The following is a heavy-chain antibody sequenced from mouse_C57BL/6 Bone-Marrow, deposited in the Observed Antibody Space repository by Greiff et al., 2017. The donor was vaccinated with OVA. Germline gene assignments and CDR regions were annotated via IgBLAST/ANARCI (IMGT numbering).Heavy chain of an antibody. CDR1: GFTFSSYA. Sequence: EVKLMESGGGLVKPGGSLKLSCAASGFTFSSYAMSWVRQTPEKRLEWVATISDGGSYTYYPDNVKGRFTISRDNAKNNLYLQMSHLKSEDTAMYYCARDKRAWFAYWGQGTLVTVSA. CDR2: ISDGGSYT. CDR3: ARDKRAWFAY. J-gene: IGHJ3*01. V-gene: IGHV5-4*01.